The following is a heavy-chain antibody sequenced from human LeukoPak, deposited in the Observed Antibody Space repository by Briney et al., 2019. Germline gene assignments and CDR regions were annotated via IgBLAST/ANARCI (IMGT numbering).Heavy chain of an antibody. CDR3: ARESFAARWD. J-gene: IGHJ4*02. D-gene: IGHD6-6*01. V-gene: IGHV3-48*04. Sequence: GGSLRLSCAASGFTFSSYSMNWVRQAPGKGLEWVSYISSSSSTIYYADSVKGRFTISRDNAKNSLYPQMNSLTAEDTAVYYCARESFAARWDWGQGTLVTVSS. CDR1: GFTFSSYS. CDR2: ISSSSSTI.